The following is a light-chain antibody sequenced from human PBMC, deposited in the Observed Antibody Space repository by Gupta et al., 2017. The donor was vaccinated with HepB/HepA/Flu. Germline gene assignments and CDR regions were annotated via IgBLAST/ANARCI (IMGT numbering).Light chain of an antibody. CDR2: QDS. CDR1: KLGDKY. CDR3: QAWDSSVV. V-gene: IGLV3-1*01. Sequence: SYKLTQPPSVSVAPGQPASITCSGDKLGDKYACWYQQKPGQSPVLVIYQDSKRPSGIPERFSGSNSGNTATLTISGTQAMDEADYYCQAWDSSVVFGGGTKLTVL. J-gene: IGLJ2*01.